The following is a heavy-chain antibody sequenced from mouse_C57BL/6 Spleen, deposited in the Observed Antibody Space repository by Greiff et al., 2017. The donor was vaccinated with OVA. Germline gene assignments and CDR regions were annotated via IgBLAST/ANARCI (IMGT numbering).Heavy chain of an antibody. Sequence: QVQLQQSGAELVRPGTSVKVSCKASGYAFTNYLIEWVKQRPGQGLEWIGVINPGSGGTNYNEKFKGKATLTADKSSSTAYMQLSSLTSEDSAVYFCARFRDYEGFAYWGQGTLVTVSA. CDR2: INPGSGGT. V-gene: IGHV1-54*01. CDR1: GYAFTNYL. J-gene: IGHJ3*01. CDR3: ARFRDYEGFAY. D-gene: IGHD2-4*01.